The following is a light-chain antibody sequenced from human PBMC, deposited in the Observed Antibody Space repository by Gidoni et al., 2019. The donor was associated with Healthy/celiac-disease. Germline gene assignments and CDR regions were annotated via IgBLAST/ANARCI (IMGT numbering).Light chain of an antibody. J-gene: IGKJ4*01. V-gene: IGKV3-11*01. CDR1: QRFSSY. CDR2: AAS. Sequence: EIELTQSPATLSLSPGERATLSCRASQRFSSYLAWSQQKPGQAHRLLIYAASNRATGLPARFTGSGSGTDFPLTISSLEPEDFAVYYCQQRSNWPPLTFGGGTKVEIK. CDR3: QQRSNWPPLT.